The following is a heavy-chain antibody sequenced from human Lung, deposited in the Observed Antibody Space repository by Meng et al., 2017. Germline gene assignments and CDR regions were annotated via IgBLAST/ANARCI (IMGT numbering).Heavy chain of an antibody. CDR3: ARASSGYYEYFQH. CDR1: GFTVSSNY. V-gene: IGHV3-66*02. J-gene: IGHJ1*01. CDR2: IYSGGST. D-gene: IGHD3-22*01. Sequence: GESLKISCAASGFTVSSNYMSWVRQAPGKGLEWVSVIYSGGSTYYADSVKGRFTISRDNSKNTLYLQMNSLRAEDTAVYYCARASSGYYEYFQHWGQGNLVNVSS.